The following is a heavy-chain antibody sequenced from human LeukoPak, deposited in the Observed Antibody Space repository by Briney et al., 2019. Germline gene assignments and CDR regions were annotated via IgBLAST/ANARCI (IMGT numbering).Heavy chain of an antibody. CDR3: ARDVPAYYYDSSGYTDAFDI. V-gene: IGHV3-33*01. Sequence: GRSLRLSCAASGFTFSSYGMHWVRQAPGKGLEWVAVIWYDGSNKYFADSVKGRFTISRDNSKNTLYLQMNSLRAEDTAVYYCARDVPAYYYDSSGYTDAFDIWGQGTMVTVSS. D-gene: IGHD3-22*01. CDR1: GFTFSSYG. J-gene: IGHJ3*02. CDR2: IWYDGSNK.